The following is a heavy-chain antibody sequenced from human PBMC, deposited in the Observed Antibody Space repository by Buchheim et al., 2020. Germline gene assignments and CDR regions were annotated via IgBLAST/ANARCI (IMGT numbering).Heavy chain of an antibody. Sequence: EVQLVESGGGLVQPGGSLRLSCVGSEFTFSSYWISWVRQAPGKGLEWVGNIKQDGSEKNYVDSVKGGFTISRDNVQNSLYLQLNSLRAEDTAVYYCARHFGYNYGGGYFYYLDVWGKGTT. D-gene: IGHD5-18*01. J-gene: IGHJ6*03. CDR2: IKQDGSEK. V-gene: IGHV3-7*01. CDR1: EFTFSSYW. CDR3: ARHFGYNYGGGYFYYLDV.